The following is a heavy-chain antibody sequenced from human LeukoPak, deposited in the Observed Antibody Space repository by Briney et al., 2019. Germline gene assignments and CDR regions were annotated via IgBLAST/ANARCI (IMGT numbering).Heavy chain of an antibody. CDR2: IYSGGST. CDR1: GFTFSSYW. D-gene: IGHD3-3*01. J-gene: IGHJ4*02. CDR3: ARVSHYDFWSGYTFDY. Sequence: GGSLRLSCAASGFTFSSYWMSWVRQAPGKGLEWVSVIYSGGSTYYADSVKGRFTISRDNSKNTLYLQMNSLRAEDTAVYYCARVSHYDFWSGYTFDYWGQGTLVTVSS. V-gene: IGHV3-53*01.